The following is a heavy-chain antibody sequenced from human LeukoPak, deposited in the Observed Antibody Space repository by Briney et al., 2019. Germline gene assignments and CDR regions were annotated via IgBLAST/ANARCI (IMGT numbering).Heavy chain of an antibody. V-gene: IGHV1-2*02. D-gene: IGHD2-15*01. CDR1: GYTSTGYY. CDR3: ARELVVAATHDAFDI. CDR2: INPNSGGT. Sequence: ASVNVSCKASGYTSTGYYMHWVRQAPGQGLEWMGWINPNSGGTNYAQKFQGRVTMTRDTSISTAYMELSRLRSDDTAVYYCARELVVAATHDAFDIWGQGTMVTVSS. J-gene: IGHJ3*02.